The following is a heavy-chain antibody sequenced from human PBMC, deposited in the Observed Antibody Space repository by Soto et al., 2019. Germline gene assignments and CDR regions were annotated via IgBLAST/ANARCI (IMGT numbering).Heavy chain of an antibody. V-gene: IGHV5-51*01. CDR3: ATAYVYDFENSNYYRDAFDI. J-gene: IGHJ3*02. CDR1: GYGFSFYW. D-gene: IGHD3-22*01. CDR2: MYPDDSDI. Sequence: PGESLKISCKASGYGFSFYWIGWVRQMPGKGLEWMVIMYPDDSDIRYSPSFEAHVTISADKSTSTAFLQWSSLKASDTAMYYCATAYVYDFENSNYYRDAFDIWGQGTLVT.